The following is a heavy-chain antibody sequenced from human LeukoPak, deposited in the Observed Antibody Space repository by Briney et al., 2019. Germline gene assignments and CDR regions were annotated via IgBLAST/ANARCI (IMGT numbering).Heavy chain of an antibody. Sequence: LPGGSLRLSCVASGFPFSSYWMTWVRQAPGKGREWVANIKQDGSKKSYVDSVKGRFTISRDNAKNSLYLQMNSLRAEDTAIYYCTRVGYIDEGIDYWGQGTLVTVSS. CDR2: IKQDGSKK. V-gene: IGHV3-7*04. CDR3: TRVGYIDEGIDY. CDR1: GFPFSSYW. D-gene: IGHD5-24*01. J-gene: IGHJ4*02.